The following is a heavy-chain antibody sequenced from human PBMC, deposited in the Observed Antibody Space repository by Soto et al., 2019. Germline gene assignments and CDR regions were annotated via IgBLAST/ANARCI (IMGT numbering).Heavy chain of an antibody. CDR3: ASRDGDNSEGP. CDR2: IIPMFGTA. V-gene: IGHV1-69*12. CDR1: GGTFSIYG. J-gene: IGHJ5*02. Sequence: QVQLVQSGAEVTKPGSSVKVSCKASGGTFSIYGISWVRQAPGQGLEWMGGIIPMFGTANYAQKFQGRVTITADEPTRSAYMELRSLRSEDPAVYYCASRDGDNSEGPWGQGTLLTVSS.